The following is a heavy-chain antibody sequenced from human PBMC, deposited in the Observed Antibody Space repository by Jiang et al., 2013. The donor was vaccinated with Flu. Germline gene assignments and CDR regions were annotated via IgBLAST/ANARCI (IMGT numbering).Heavy chain of an antibody. V-gene: IGHV4-39*01. CDR1: GGSISTNGHY. CDR2: IYYTGST. CDR3: ARQVSYREDF. J-gene: IGHJ4*02. Sequence: GSGLVKPSETLSLTCTVSGGSISTNGHYWGWIRQPPGKELEWIGTIYYTGSTQSNPSLRSRVTISVDTSNNQFSLRLNSVTAADTAVYYCARQVSYREDFWGQGTLVSVSS.